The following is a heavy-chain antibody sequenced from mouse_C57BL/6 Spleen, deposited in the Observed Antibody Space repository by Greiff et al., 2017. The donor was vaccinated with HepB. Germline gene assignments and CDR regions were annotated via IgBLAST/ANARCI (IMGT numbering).Heavy chain of an antibody. D-gene: IGHD2-4*01. CDR3: ALIYYDYDGGLVAMDY. CDR2: FHPYNDDT. Sequence: QVQLKQSGAELVKPGASVKMSCKASGYTFTTYPIEWMKQNHGKSLEWIGNFHPYNDDTKYNEKFKGKATLTVEKSSSTVYLELSRLTSDDSAVYYCALIYYDYDGGLVAMDYWGQGTSVTVSS. CDR1: GYTFTTYP. J-gene: IGHJ4*01. V-gene: IGHV1-47*01.